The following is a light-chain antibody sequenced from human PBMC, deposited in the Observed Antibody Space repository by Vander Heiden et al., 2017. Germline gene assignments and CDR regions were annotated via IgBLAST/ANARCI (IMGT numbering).Light chain of an antibody. CDR2: GGS. Sequence: QSVLTQLPSVSGAPGQRVTMSCTGSGSNIGAGYGVHWYQQLPGTAPKVVIEGGSDRPSGVPDRFSGSKSDTSAPLAITGLQAEDEADYYCQSYDNSLGASVFGGGTKLTVL. J-gene: IGLJ2*01. V-gene: IGLV1-40*01. CDR1: GSNIGAGYG. CDR3: QSYDNSLGASV.